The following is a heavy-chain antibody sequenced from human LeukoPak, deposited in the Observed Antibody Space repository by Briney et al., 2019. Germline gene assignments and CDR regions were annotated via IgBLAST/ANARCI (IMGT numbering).Heavy chain of an antibody. CDR3: AREAEYSSTCDY. V-gene: IGHV1-2*02. J-gene: IGHJ4*02. D-gene: IGHD6-13*01. CDR2: INPNSGGT. Sequence: ASVKVSCKASGYTFTGYYMHWVRQAPGQGLEWMGWINPNSGGTNYAQKFQGSVTMTRDTSISTAYMELSRLRSDDTAVYYCAREAEYSSTCDYWGQGTLVTVSS. CDR1: GYTFTGYY.